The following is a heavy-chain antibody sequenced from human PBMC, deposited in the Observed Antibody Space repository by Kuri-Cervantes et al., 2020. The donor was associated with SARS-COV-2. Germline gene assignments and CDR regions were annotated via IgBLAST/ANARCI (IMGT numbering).Heavy chain of an antibody. CDR3: ARGGVDTAMGADY. CDR1: GFTFSSYS. D-gene: IGHD5-18*01. Sequence: ETLSLTCAASGFTFSSYSMNWVRQAPGKGLEWVSYISSSSSTIYYADSVKDRFTISRDNAKNSLYLQMNSLRAEDTAVYYCARGGVDTAMGADYWGQGTLVTVSS. CDR2: ISSSSSTI. J-gene: IGHJ4*02. V-gene: IGHV3-48*01.